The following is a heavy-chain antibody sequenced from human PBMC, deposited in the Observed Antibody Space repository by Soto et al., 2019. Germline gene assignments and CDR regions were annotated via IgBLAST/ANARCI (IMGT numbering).Heavy chain of an antibody. Sequence: QVQLVESGGGVVQPGRSLRLSCAASGFTFSSYGMHWVRQAPGKGLEWVAVISYDGSNKYYADSVKGRFTISRDNSKNTLYLQMNSLRAEDTAVYYCANLCTNGVCSLGDDYWGQGTLVTVSS. CDR1: GFTFSSYG. CDR2: ISYDGSNK. D-gene: IGHD2-8*01. J-gene: IGHJ4*02. CDR3: ANLCTNGVCSLGDDY. V-gene: IGHV3-30*18.